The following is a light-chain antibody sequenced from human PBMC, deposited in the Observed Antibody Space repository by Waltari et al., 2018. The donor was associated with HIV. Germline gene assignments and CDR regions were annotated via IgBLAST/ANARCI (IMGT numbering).Light chain of an antibody. CDR3: AAWDDSLSGRV. CDR2: GSN. Sequence: QSVLTQPPSASGTPGQRVTISCSGSSSNIGRSYIYWYQQLPGTAPKLLISGSNQRPSGVPDRFSGSKSGTSASLAISGLRSKDEADYYCAAWDDSLSGRVFGGGTKLTVL. V-gene: IGLV1-47*01. CDR1: SSNIGRSY. J-gene: IGLJ3*02.